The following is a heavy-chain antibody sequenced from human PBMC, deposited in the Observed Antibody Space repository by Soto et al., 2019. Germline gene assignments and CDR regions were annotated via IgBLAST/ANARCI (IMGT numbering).Heavy chain of an antibody. CDR2: ISSNGGST. Sequence: GGSLRLSCAASGFTFSSYAMHWVRQAPGKGLEYVSAISSNGGSTYYANSVKGRFTISRDNSKNTLYLQMGSLGAEDMAVYYCASGLGYCSGGSCYSDYYYYMDVWGKGTTVTVSS. D-gene: IGHD2-15*01. V-gene: IGHV3-64*01. CDR3: ASGLGYCSGGSCYSDYYYYMDV. CDR1: GFTFSSYA. J-gene: IGHJ6*03.